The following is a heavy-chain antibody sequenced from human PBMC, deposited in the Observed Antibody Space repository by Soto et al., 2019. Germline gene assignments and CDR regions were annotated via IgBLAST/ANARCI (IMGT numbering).Heavy chain of an antibody. J-gene: IGHJ4*02. CDR1: GYTFTSYG. CDR3: ARDRGSYALDY. V-gene: IGHV1-18*01. D-gene: IGHD1-26*01. Sequence: QVQLVQSGAEMKKPGASVKVSCKASGYTFTSYGISWVRQAPGQGLEWMGWISANNGNTNYAQKLQGRVTMTTDTSTSTAYTELRSLRSDDTAVYYCARDRGSYALDYWGQGTLVTVSS. CDR2: ISANNGNT.